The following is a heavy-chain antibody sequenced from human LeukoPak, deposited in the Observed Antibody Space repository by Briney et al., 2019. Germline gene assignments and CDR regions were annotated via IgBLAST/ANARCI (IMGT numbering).Heavy chain of an antibody. CDR2: IWYDGSNK. CDR1: GFTFSSYG. J-gene: IGHJ4*02. D-gene: IGHD5-18*01. Sequence: PGRSLRLSCAAPGFTFSSYGMYWVRQAPGKGLEWVAVIWYDGSNKYYVDSVKGRFTISRDNSKNTLYLQMNSLRAEDTAVYYCANGPSDTAVATAFDYWGQGTLVTVSS. CDR3: ANGPSDTAVATAFDY. V-gene: IGHV3-33*06.